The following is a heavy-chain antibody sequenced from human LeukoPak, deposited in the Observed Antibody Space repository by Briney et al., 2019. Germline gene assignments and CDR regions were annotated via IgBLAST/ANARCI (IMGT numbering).Heavy chain of an antibody. CDR1: GFTFSSYT. Sequence: GGSLRLSCAASGFTFSSYTMNWVRQAPGKGLEWVSSIAGSSGYISYADLVKGRFTISRDNAKKSLYLQMTSLTAEDTAVYYCARDRGAYCGGDCYLGFDYWGRGTLVTVSS. V-gene: IGHV3-21*01. D-gene: IGHD2-21*02. CDR2: IAGSSGYI. CDR3: ARDRGAYCGGDCYLGFDY. J-gene: IGHJ4*01.